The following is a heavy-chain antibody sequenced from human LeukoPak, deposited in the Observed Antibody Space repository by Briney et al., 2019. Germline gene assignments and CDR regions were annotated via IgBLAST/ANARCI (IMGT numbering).Heavy chain of an antibody. V-gene: IGHV1-69*05. CDR1: GGTFSSYA. CDR3: AAAGYSSSPGDY. CDR2: IIPIFGTA. J-gene: IGHJ4*02. D-gene: IGHD6-6*01. Sequence: PGASVKVSCKASGGTFSSYAISWVRQAPGQGLEWMGGIIPIFGTANYAQKFQGRVTITTDESTSTAYMELSSLRSEDTAVYYCAAAGYSSSPGDYWGQGTLVTVSS.